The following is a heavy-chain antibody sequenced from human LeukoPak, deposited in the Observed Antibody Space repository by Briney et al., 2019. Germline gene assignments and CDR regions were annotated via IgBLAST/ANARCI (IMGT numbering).Heavy chain of an antibody. V-gene: IGHV3-30*02. J-gene: IGHJ4*02. D-gene: IGHD1-1*01. CDR1: GFTFSNYG. CDR2: IRFDGSNK. CDR3: AKGVRDLEGYFDY. Sequence: GGSLRLSCAASGFTFSNYGMHWVRQAPGKGLEWVAFIRFDGSNKYYADSVKGRFTISRDNSKNTLYLQMNSLRAEDTAVYYCAKGVRDLEGYFDYWGQGTLVTVSS.